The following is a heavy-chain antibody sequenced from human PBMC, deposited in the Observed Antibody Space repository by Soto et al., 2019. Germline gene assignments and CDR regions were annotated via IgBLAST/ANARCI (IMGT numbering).Heavy chain of an antibody. Sequence: PSETLSLTCTVSGGSISSSSYYWGWIRQPPGKGLEWIGSIYYSGSTYYNPSLKSRVTISVDTSKNQFSLKLSSVTAADTAVYYCAAELGYCSSTSCYVLTFADGSAPWGQGTLVTVSP. CDR3: AAELGYCSSTSCYVLTFADGSAP. V-gene: IGHV4-39*01. CDR2: IYYSGST. J-gene: IGHJ5*02. D-gene: IGHD2-2*01. CDR1: GGSISSSSYY.